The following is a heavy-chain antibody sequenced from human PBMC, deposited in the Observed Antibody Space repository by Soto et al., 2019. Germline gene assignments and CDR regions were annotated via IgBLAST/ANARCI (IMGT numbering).Heavy chain of an antibody. Sequence: SCSASGFTFDDYAIHWVRQAPGKGLEWVSGISWNSGSIGYADSVKGRFTISRDNAKNSLYLQMNSLRAEDTALYYCAKGRAPGWLVTLDYWGQGTLVTVSS. CDR1: GFTFDDYA. D-gene: IGHD6-19*01. CDR2: ISWNSGSI. J-gene: IGHJ4*02. CDR3: AKGRAPGWLVTLDY. V-gene: IGHV3-9*01.